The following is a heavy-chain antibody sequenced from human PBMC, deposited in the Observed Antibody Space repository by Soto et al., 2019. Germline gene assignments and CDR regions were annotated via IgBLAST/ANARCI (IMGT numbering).Heavy chain of an antibody. V-gene: IGHV3-64D*06. J-gene: IGHJ4*02. CDR2: ISSNGGST. Sequence: GGSLRLSCSASGFTFSSYAMHWVRQAPGRRLEYVSAISSNGGSTYYADSVKGRFTISRDNSKNTLYLQMSSLRAEDTAVYYCVKDRVLRFLEWLTNPDYWGQGTLVTVSS. D-gene: IGHD3-3*01. CDR1: GFTFSSYA. CDR3: VKDRVLRFLEWLTNPDY.